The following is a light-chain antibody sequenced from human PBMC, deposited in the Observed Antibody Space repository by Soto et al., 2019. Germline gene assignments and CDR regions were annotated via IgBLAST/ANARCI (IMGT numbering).Light chain of an antibody. CDR3: QQYDNWPPYT. J-gene: IGKJ3*01. V-gene: IGKV3-15*01. CDR1: QSVGSH. Sequence: EIGMTQSPVTLSVSPGERATLSCRASQSVGSHLAWYQQRPGQAPRILIYGASYRDTGIPPRFSGSWSGTDFTLSIRSLQSEVFAVYYCQQYDNWPPYTFGPGTKVDIK. CDR2: GAS.